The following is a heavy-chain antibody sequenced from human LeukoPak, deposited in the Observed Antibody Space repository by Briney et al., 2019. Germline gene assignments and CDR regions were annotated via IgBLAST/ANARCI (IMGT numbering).Heavy chain of an antibody. CDR2: IRYDGSNK. V-gene: IGHV3-30*02. D-gene: IGHD6-19*01. CDR1: GFTFGSYA. J-gene: IGHJ3*02. Sequence: GGSLRLSCAASGFTFGSYAMSWVRQAPGKGLEWVAFIRYDGSNKYYADSVKGRFTISRDNSKNTLYLQMNSLRAEDTAVYYCASQQWLVSTFDIWGQGTMVTVSS. CDR3: ASQQWLVSTFDI.